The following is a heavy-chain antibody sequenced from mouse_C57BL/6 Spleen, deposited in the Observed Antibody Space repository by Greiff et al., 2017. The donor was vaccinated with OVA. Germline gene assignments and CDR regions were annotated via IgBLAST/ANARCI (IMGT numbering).Heavy chain of an antibody. Sequence: EVKLVESEGGLVQPGSSMKLSCTASGFTFSDYYMAWVRQVPEKGLEWVANINYDGSSTYYLDSLKSRFIISRDNAKNILYLQMSSLKSEDTATYYCARVYYGSSYYWYFDVWGTGTTVTVSS. CDR3: ARVYYGSSYYWYFDV. D-gene: IGHD1-1*01. J-gene: IGHJ1*03. V-gene: IGHV5-16*01. CDR1: GFTFSDYY. CDR2: INYDGSST.